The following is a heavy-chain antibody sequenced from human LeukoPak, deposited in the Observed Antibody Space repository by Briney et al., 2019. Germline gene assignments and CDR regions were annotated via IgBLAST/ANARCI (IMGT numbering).Heavy chain of an antibody. CDR3: AREAVYYDYVWGSYRYKTGAFDI. CDR1: GGSFSGYY. J-gene: IGHJ3*02. V-gene: IGHV4-34*01. Sequence: PSETLSLTCAVYGGSFSGYYWSWIRQPPGKGLEWIGEINHSGSTNYNPSLKSRVTISVDTSKNQFSLTLSSVTAADTAVYYCAREAVYYDYVWGSYRYKTGAFDIWGQGTMVTVSS. CDR2: INHSGST. D-gene: IGHD3-16*02.